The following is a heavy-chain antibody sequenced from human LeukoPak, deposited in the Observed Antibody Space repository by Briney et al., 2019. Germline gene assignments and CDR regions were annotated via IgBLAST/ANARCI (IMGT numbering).Heavy chain of an antibody. CDR1: GFTLTTYA. J-gene: IGHJ4*02. D-gene: IGHD6-19*01. CDR2: ISGSGGST. Sequence: PGGSLRLSCAASGFTLTTYAMSWVRQAPGKGLEWVSSISGSGGSTYYADSVKGRFTISRDNSKNTLYLQMNSLRAEDTAVYYCAKVWDSSGWTPFHYWGQGTLVTVSS. V-gene: IGHV3-23*01. CDR3: AKVWDSSGWTPFHY.